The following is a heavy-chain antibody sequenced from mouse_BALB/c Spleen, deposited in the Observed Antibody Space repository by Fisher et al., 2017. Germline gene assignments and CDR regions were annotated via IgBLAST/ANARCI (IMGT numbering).Heavy chain of an antibody. J-gene: IGHJ2*01. Sequence: KFKGKATLTADKSSSTAYMQLSSLTSEDSAVYYCTTYGNYENYYAMDYWGQGTTLTVSS. D-gene: IGHD2-10*02. CDR3: SEDSAVYYCTTYGNYENYYAMDY. V-gene: IGHV1-64*01.